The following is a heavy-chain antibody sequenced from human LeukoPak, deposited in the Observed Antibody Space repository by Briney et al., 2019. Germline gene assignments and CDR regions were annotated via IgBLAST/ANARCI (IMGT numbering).Heavy chain of an antibody. CDR3: ATGRAAAAIEGGYYFDY. CDR1: GGSFSGYY. V-gene: IGHV4-34*01. D-gene: IGHD6-13*01. J-gene: IGHJ4*02. Sequence: SETLSLTCAVYGGSFSGYYWSWIRQPPGKGLEWIGEINHSGSTNYNPSLKSRVTISVDTSKNQFSLKLSSVTAADTAVYYCATGRAAAAIEGGYYFDYWGQGTLVTVSS. CDR2: INHSGST.